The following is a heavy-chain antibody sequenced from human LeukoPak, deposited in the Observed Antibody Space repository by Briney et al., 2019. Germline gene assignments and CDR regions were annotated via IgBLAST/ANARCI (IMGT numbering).Heavy chain of an antibody. CDR3: ARELSITIFGVGKNWFDP. J-gene: IGHJ5*02. CDR1: GGSVSSGSYY. Sequence: PSETLSLTCTVSGGSVSSGSYYWSWIRQPPGKGLEWIGYIYYSGSTNYNPSLKSRVTISVDTSKNQFSLKLSSVTAADTAVYYCARELSITIFGVGKNWFDPWGQGTLVTVSS. CDR2: IYYSGST. D-gene: IGHD3-3*01. V-gene: IGHV4-61*01.